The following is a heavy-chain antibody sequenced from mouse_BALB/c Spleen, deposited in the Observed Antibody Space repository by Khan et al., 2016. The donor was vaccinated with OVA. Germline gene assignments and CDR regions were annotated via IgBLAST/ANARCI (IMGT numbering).Heavy chain of an antibody. CDR1: GDTFSDYA. J-gene: IGHJ4*01. V-gene: IGHV1S137*01. CDR2: ISTYNGNT. CDR3: ARGDFLLRLRCMDY. Sequence: VQLKQSGPEVVRPGVSVKISCKGSGDTFSDYAMHWVKQSHAKSLKWIGVISTYNGNTSYNHEFKGKVIMTLDTSSSTAYLELARLTSEDSDIYYSARGDFLLRLRCMDYWGEGTSVTVSS. D-gene: IGHD1-1*01.